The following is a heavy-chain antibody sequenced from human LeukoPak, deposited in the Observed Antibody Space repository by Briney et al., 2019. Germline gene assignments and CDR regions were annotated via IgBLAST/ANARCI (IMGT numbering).Heavy chain of an antibody. CDR2: IYYSGST. Sequence: SETLSLTCTVSGGSISSYYWSWIRQPPGKGLEWIGYIYYSGSTNYNPSLKSRVTISVDTSKNQFSLKLSSVTAAATAVYYCARLYRGEYYDFWSGYYIDYWGQGTLVTVYS. CDR1: GGSISSYY. CDR3: ARLYRGEYYDFWSGYYIDY. V-gene: IGHV4-59*08. D-gene: IGHD3-3*01. J-gene: IGHJ4*02.